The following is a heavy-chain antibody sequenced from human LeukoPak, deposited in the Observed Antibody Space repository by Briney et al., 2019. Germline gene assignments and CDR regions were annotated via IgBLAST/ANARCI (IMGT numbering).Heavy chain of an antibody. Sequence: ASVKVSCKASGYTFTSYYMHWVRQAPGQGLEWMGIINPSGGSTSYAQKFQGRVTMTRDTSTSTVYMELSSLKASDTAMYYCARGSTGYSGYDSHFDYWGQGTLVTVSS. CDR1: GYTFTSYY. V-gene: IGHV1-46*01. D-gene: IGHD5-12*01. J-gene: IGHJ4*02. CDR2: INPSGGST. CDR3: ARGSTGYSGYDSHFDY.